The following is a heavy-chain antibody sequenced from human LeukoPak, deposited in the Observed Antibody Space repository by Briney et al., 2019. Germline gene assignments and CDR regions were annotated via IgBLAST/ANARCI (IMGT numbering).Heavy chain of an antibody. Sequence: SVKVSCKASGGTFSSYTISWVRQAPGQGLEWKGRIIPILGIANYAQKFQGRVTITADKSTSTAYMELSSLRSEDTAVYYCARGMNGRYCSGGSCYSLVDYWGQGTLVTVSS. J-gene: IGHJ4*02. CDR2: IIPILGIA. V-gene: IGHV1-69*02. CDR1: GGTFSSYT. D-gene: IGHD2-15*01. CDR3: ARGMNGRYCSGGSCYSLVDY.